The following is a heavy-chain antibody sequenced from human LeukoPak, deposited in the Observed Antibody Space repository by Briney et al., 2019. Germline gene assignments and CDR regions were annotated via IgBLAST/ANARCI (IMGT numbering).Heavy chain of an antibody. CDR2: ISGSGGST. D-gene: IGHD6-19*01. Sequence: PGGSLRLSCAASGFTFSSYAVTWVRQAPGKGLEWVSGISGSGGSTYYADSVKGRFTISRDTSKNTLYLQMNSLRAEDTAVYYCAKGYSSGWWGYYFDYWGQGTLVTVSS. CDR3: AKGYSSGWWGYYFDY. J-gene: IGHJ4*02. CDR1: GFTFSSYA. V-gene: IGHV3-23*01.